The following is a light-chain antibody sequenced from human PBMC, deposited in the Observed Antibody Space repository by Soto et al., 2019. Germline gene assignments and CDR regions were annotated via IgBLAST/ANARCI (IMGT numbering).Light chain of an antibody. CDR1: SSDVGGYNY. J-gene: IGLJ3*02. CDR3: SSYTRSATRV. Sequence: QSVLTQPASVSGSPGQSITISCTGTSSDVGGYNYVSWYQQYPGKAPKLMIYEVSNRPSGVSNRFSGFKSGNTASLTISGLQTEDEADYYCSSYTRSATRVFGGGTKVTVL. CDR2: EVS. V-gene: IGLV2-14*01.